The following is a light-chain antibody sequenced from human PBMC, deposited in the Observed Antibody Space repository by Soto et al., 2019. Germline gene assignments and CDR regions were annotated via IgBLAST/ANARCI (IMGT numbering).Light chain of an antibody. J-gene: IGKJ1*01. CDR2: AAS. V-gene: IGKV1-17*01. CDR3: LQRNRYSWT. CDR1: QDIGND. Sequence: DIQMTQSPSSLSASVGDRVTITCRTSQDIGNDLDWYQQKPGKAPKCLIYAASSLQSGIPSRFSGSGSRTEFPLTISGLQSEDFATYYCLQRNRYSWTFGQGTKVEIK.